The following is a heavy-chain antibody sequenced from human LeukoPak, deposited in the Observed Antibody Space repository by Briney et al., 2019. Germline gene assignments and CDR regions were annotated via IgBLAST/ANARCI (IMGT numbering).Heavy chain of an antibody. J-gene: IGHJ4*02. D-gene: IGHD6-6*01. V-gene: IGHV3-53*01. CDR2: IYTSGST. CDR1: GYSISSGYY. CDR3: ARAVSSSSDYFDY. Sequence: ETLSLTCTVSGYSISSGYYWGWVRQAPGKGLEWVSVIYTSGSTYYADSVKGRFTISRDNSKNTVYLQMNSLRAEDSAIYYCARAVSSSSDYFDYWGQGTLVTVSS.